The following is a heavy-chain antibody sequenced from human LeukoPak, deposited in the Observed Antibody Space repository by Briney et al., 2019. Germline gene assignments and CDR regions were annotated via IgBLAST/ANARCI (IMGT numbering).Heavy chain of an antibody. CDR1: GGTFSSYA. CDR3: ARDADSSGWYKEGY. V-gene: IGHV1-18*01. Sequence: GASVKVSCKASGGTFSSYAISWVRQAPGQGLEWMGWISAYNGNTNYAQKLQGRVTMTTDTSTSTAYMELRSLRSDDTAVYYCARDADSSGWYKEGYWGQGTLVTVSS. J-gene: IGHJ4*02. D-gene: IGHD6-19*01. CDR2: ISAYNGNT.